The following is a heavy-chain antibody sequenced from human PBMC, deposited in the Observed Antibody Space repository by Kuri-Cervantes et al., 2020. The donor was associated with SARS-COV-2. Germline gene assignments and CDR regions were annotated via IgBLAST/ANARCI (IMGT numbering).Heavy chain of an antibody. D-gene: IGHD6-13*01. Sequence: SLKISCAASGFTFDDYAMHWVRQAPGKGLEWVSGISWNSGSIGYVDSVKGRFTISRDNAKNSLYLQMNSLRAEDTAVYYCARFSGSSSWYPGRYYYYMDVWGKGTTVTVSS. J-gene: IGHJ6*03. CDR1: GFTFDDYA. CDR2: ISWNSGSI. V-gene: IGHV3-9*01. CDR3: ARFSGSSSWYPGRYYYYMDV.